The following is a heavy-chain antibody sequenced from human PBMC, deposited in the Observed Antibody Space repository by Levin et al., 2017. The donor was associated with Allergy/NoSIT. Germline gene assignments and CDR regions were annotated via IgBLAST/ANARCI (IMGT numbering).Heavy chain of an antibody. CDR3: ARRYCTAHSCSSFDY. CDR1: GSSFTTYW. V-gene: IGHV5-51*01. J-gene: IGHJ4*02. Sequence: GGSLRLSCQGSGSSFTTYWIGWVRQKPGMGLEWMAIIHPGDSGTIYSPSFQGQVTVSADKSINTASLQWSNLRASDTALYYCARRYCTAHSCSSFDYWGQGTLVSVSS. D-gene: IGHD2-8*02. CDR2: IHPGDSGT.